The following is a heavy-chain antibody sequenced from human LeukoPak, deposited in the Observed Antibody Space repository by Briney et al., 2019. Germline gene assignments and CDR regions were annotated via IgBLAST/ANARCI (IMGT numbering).Heavy chain of an antibody. CDR2: ISDTGGNT. J-gene: IGHJ3*01. CDR3: AKDRSCTGSSCNVGS. CDR1: GFTFSSYA. V-gene: IGHV3-23*01. D-gene: IGHD2-2*01. Sequence: GGSLRLSCAASGFTFSSYAMTWVRQAPGKGLEWVSAISDTGGNTYYADSVKGRFTISRDNSKNTLFLQMNSLRAEDTAVYYCAKDRSCTGSSCNVGSWGQGTMVTVSS.